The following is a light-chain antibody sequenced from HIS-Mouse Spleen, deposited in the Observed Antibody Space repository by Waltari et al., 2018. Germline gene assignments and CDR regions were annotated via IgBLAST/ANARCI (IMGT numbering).Light chain of an antibody. CDR2: AAS. CDR1: QSISSY. V-gene: IGKV1-39*01. Sequence: DIQMTQSPSSLSASVGDRVTITCRASQSISSYLNWYQQKPGKAPKLLIYAASSLQSGVTSRFSGSGSGTDFTLNISRLQPEDFATYYCQQSYSTTYTLGQGTKLEIK. J-gene: IGKJ2*01. CDR3: QQSYSTTYT.